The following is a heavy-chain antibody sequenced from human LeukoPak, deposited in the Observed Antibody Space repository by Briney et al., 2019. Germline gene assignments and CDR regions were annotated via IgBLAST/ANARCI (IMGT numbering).Heavy chain of an antibody. Sequence: GGSLRLSCAASGFIFSSYAMSWVRQAPGKWLEWVSAISGSGGSTYYADSVKGRFTISRDNSKNTLYLQMNSLRAGDTAVYYCAKGRRNCSSTSCYLDYWGQGTLVTVSS. CDR3: AKGRRNCSSTSCYLDY. J-gene: IGHJ4*02. CDR1: GFIFSSYA. V-gene: IGHV3-23*01. CDR2: ISGSGGST. D-gene: IGHD2-2*01.